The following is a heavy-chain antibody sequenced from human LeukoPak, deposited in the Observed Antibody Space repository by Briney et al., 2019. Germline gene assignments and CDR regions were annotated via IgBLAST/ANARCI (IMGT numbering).Heavy chain of an antibody. CDR2: INPNSGVT. V-gene: IGHV1-2*02. J-gene: IGHJ4*02. CDR3: ARDFGRAYGDKFDY. Sequence: ASVKVSCKASGYXFTGYYIHWVRQAPGQGLEWMGWINPNSGVTDYAQKFQGRVTMTRDTSISTAYMEVSSLRSDDTAVYYCARDFGRAYGDKFDYWGQGTLVTVSS. D-gene: IGHD4-17*01. CDR1: GYXFTGYY.